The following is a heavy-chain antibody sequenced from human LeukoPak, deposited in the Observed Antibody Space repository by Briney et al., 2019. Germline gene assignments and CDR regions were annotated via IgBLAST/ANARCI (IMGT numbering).Heavy chain of an antibody. V-gene: IGHV4-59*01. CDR3: ARGTGWLPDW. Sequence: SETLSLTCTVSGGSISSYYWSWIRQPPGKGLEWIGHIYGSGNTNYNPSLKSRLTISVDTSKNDFSLQLTSVTAADAAVYYCARGTGWLPDWWGQGTLVTVSS. CDR2: IYGSGNT. CDR1: GGSISSYY. J-gene: IGHJ4*02. D-gene: IGHD6-19*01.